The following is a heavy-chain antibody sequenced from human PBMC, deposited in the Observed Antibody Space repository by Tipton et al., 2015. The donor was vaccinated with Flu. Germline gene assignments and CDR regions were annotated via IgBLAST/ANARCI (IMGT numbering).Heavy chain of an antibody. D-gene: IGHD3-10*01. J-gene: IGHJ3*02. CDR1: GYTFTSYY. Sequence: QVQLVQSGPEVKKPGASVKVSCKASGYTFTSYYMHWVRQAPGQGLEWMGIINPSGGSTSYAQKFQGRVTMTRDTSTSTVYMELSSLRSEDTAVYYCAIVAGTAGGQTGAFDICGQGTMVTASS. V-gene: IGHV1-46*01. CDR3: AIVAGTAGGQTGAFDI. CDR2: INPSGGST.